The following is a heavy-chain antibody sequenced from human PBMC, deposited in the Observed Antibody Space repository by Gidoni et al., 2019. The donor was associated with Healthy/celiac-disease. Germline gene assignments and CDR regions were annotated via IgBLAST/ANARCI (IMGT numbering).Heavy chain of an antibody. CDR1: GYSFTSYW. CDR3: ARCLGDIVVVVAMDV. J-gene: IGHJ6*02. Sequence: EVQLVQSGAEVKKPGESLRISCTGSGYSFTSYWISWVRQMPGKGLEWMGRIDPSDSYTNYSPSFQGHVTISADKSISTAYLQWSSLKASDTAMYYCARCLGDIVVVVAMDVWGQGTTVTVSS. D-gene: IGHD2-15*01. CDR2: IDPSDSYT. V-gene: IGHV5-10-1*03.